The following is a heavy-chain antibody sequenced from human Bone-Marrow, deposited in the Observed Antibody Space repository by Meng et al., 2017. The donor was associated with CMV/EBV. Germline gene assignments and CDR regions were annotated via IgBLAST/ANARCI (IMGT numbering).Heavy chain of an antibody. Sequence: GGSLRLSCAASGFTFSSYGMHWVRQAPGKGLEWVAFIRYDGSNKYYADSVKGRFTISRDNSQNTLYLQMNSLRAEDTAVYYCACQETYYYDSSGYYCDYWGQGTLVTVSS. CDR3: ACQETYYYDSSGYYCDY. CDR2: IRYDGSNK. CDR1: GFTFSSYG. J-gene: IGHJ4*02. D-gene: IGHD3-22*01. V-gene: IGHV3-30*02.